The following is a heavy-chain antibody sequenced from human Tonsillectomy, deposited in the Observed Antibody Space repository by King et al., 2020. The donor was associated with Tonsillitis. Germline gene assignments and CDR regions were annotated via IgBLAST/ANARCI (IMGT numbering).Heavy chain of an antibody. V-gene: IGHV4-39*01. D-gene: IGHD4-17*01. J-gene: IGHJ2*01. CDR1: GGSISSSTYY. CDR2: VYHSGST. CDR3: ARAPDYGDYTRYFDL. Sequence: LQLQESGPGLVKPSETLSLTCTVSGGSISSSTYYSGWIRQPPGKGLEWIGNVYHSGSTAYNPSLKSRITISMNTSKNQFSLRLSSVTAADTAVYYCARAPDYGDYTRYFDLWGRGTLVTVSS.